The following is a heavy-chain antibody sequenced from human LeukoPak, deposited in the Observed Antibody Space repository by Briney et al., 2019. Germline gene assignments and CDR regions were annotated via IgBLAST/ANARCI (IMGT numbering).Heavy chain of an antibody. CDR3: ARGTVEMATISY. CDR2: ISSSSSYI. V-gene: IGHV3-21*01. D-gene: IGHD5-24*01. Sequence: PGESLRLSCAASGFTFSSYSMNWVRQAPGKGLEWVSSISSSSSYIYYADSVKGRFTISRDNAKNSLYLQMNSLRAEDTAVYYCARGTVEMATISYWDQGTLVTVSS. J-gene: IGHJ4*02. CDR1: GFTFSSYS.